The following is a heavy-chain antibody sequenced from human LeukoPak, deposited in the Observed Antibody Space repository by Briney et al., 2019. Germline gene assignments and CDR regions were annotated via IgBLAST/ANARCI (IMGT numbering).Heavy chain of an antibody. Sequence: GGSLRLSCAASGFTFSDYYMSWIRQAPGKGLEWVSAISGSGGSTYYADSVKGRFTISRDNSKNTLYLQMNSLRAEDTAVYYCAKAAWVRGVIILEYYFDYWGQGTLVTVSS. CDR2: ISGSGGST. D-gene: IGHD3-10*01. V-gene: IGHV3-23*01. CDR1: GFTFSDYY. CDR3: AKAAWVRGVIILEYYFDY. J-gene: IGHJ4*02.